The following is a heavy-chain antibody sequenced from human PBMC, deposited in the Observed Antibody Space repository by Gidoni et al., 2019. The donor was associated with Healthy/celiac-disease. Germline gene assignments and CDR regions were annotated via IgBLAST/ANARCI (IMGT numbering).Heavy chain of an antibody. CDR3: AREGFGELLYLAPGWFDP. J-gene: IGHJ5*02. Sequence: QVQLVESGGGVVQPGRSLRLSCAASGFTFSSYAMNWVRQAPGKGLEWVAVISYDGSNKYYADSVKGRFTISRDNSKNTLYLQMNSLRAEDTAVYYCAREGFGELLYLAPGWFDPWGQGTLVTVSS. D-gene: IGHD3-10*01. CDR1: GFTFSSYA. CDR2: ISYDGSNK. V-gene: IGHV3-30-3*01.